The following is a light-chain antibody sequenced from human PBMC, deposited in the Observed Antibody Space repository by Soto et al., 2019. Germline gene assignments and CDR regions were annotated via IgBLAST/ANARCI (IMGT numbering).Light chain of an antibody. CDR3: SAWDDSLVGFYV. Sequence: QSVLTQPPSASGTPGQRVTISCSGSSSNIGTNTVNWYLQLPGTAPKLLMYNNNQRPSGVPERFSGSKSGTSASLAIGGLQSEDEADYYCSAWDDSLVGFYVFGYGTKVTVL. J-gene: IGLJ1*01. CDR2: NNN. CDR1: SSNIGTNT. V-gene: IGLV1-44*01.